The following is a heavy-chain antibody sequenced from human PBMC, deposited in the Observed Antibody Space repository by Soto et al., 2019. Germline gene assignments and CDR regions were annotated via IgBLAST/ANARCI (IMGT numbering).Heavy chain of an antibody. CDR2: ISAYNGNT. Sequence: GASVKVSCKASGYTFTSYGISWVRQAPGQGLEWMGWISAYNGNTNYAQKLQGRVTMTTDTSTSTAYMELRSLRSDDTAVYYCARDLIVVVPAAYYYYGMDVWGQGTTVTSP. V-gene: IGHV1-18*01. D-gene: IGHD2-2*01. CDR1: GYTFTSYG. CDR3: ARDLIVVVPAAYYYYGMDV. J-gene: IGHJ6*02.